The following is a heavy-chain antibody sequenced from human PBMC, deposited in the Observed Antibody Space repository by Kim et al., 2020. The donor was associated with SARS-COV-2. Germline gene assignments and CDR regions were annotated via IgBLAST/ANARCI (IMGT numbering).Heavy chain of an antibody. Sequence: GGSLRLSCAASGFTFSNAWMNWLRQAPGKGLEWVGRVMSRTVGGATEYAAPVKGRFTISRDDSQNMLHLQMKPLKAEDTAVYYCARGSGSDDSSDFDVWGRATPVTVSA. CDR2: VMSRTVGGAT. CDR1: GFTFSNAW. CDR3: ARGSGSDDSSDFDV. V-gene: IGHV3-15*01. D-gene: IGHD3-22*01. J-gene: IGHJ2*01.